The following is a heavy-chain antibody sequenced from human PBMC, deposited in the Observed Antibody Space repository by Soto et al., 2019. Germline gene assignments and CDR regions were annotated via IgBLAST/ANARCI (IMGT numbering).Heavy chain of an antibody. CDR2: IYYSGST. CDR1: CGSVSSGSYY. Sequence: SETLSLTCTVSCGSVSSGSYYWSWIRQPPGKGLEWIGYIYYSGSTNYNPSLKSRVTISVDTSKNQFSLKLSSVTAADTAVYYCAGGKLRLGELSLFDYWGQGTLVTVSS. D-gene: IGHD3-16*02. CDR3: AGGKLRLGELSLFDY. V-gene: IGHV4-61*01. J-gene: IGHJ4*02.